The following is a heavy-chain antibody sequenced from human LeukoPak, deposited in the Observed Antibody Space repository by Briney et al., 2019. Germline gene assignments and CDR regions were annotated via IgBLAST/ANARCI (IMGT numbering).Heavy chain of an antibody. V-gene: IGHV4-39*01. J-gene: IGHJ4*02. CDR1: GGSISRTDYY. CDR3: ARHPGSHCSTATCYTGGVFDY. CDR2: IYYTGST. D-gene: IGHD2-2*01. Sequence: EPSETLSLTCSVSGGSISRTDYYWGWIRQPPGKGLEWIGSIYYTGSTFYNPSLKSRVAISADTSKNQLSLKLSSVTAADTAVYYCARHPGSHCSTATCYTGGVFDYWGQGTLVTVSS.